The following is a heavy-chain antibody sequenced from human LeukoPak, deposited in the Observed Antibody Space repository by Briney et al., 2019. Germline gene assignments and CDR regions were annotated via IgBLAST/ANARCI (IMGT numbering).Heavy chain of an antibody. CDR1: EFTFSSYS. Sequence: GGSLRLSCAASEFTFSSYSMNWVRQAPGKGLEWVSYITNSGNSKSYADSVKGRFTISRDNSKNTLYLQMNSLRAEDTAVYYCARHGTSGSYYTPYYYGMDVWGQGTTVTVSS. CDR3: ARHGTSGSYYTPYYYGMDV. D-gene: IGHD1-26*01. J-gene: IGHJ6*02. CDR2: ITNSGNSK. V-gene: IGHV3-48*01.